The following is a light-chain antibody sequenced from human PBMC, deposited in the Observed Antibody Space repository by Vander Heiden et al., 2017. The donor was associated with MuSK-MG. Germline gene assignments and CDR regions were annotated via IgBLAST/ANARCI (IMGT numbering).Light chain of an antibody. Sequence: QSALTQPASVSGSPGQSTTISCSGPSNDVGGYNYVAWYQQHPGEVPKLIIFDVSKRPSGVSDRFSGSKSGNTASLIISGLQAEDEADYYCSSYTKTSLGVVFGGGTKLTVL. CDR3: SSYTKTSLGVV. V-gene: IGLV2-14*03. CDR2: DVS. CDR1: SNDVGGYNY. J-gene: IGLJ2*01.